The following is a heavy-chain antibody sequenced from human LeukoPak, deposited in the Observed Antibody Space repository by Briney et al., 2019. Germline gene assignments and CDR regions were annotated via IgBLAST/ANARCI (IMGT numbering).Heavy chain of an antibody. D-gene: IGHD2-8*01. CDR3: ASMLTH. V-gene: IGHV3-23*01. Sequence: GGTLRLSCEGSGFAFNIYSMIWVRQAPGKGLEWISGMSASGNNIYYADPVKGRFTMSRDNSKNMLYLQMNSLRAEDTAVYYCASMLTHWGQGTLVTVSS. CDR1: GFAFNIYS. CDR2: MSASGNNI. J-gene: IGHJ4*02.